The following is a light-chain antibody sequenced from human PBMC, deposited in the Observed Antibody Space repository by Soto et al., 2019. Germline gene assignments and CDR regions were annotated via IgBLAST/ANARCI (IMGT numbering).Light chain of an antibody. J-gene: IGLJ1*01. V-gene: IGLV1-47*01. CDR3: AAWDDTVRSYV. CDR2: RDN. Sequence: QSVLTQPPSVSGTPGQRVTISCSGGISNIATNYVHWFQQLPGTAPKVLSNRDNQRPSGVPDRFSGSKSGTSASLAISGSRSEDEAEYYCAAWDDTVRSYVFGTGTKVTVL. CDR1: ISNIATNY.